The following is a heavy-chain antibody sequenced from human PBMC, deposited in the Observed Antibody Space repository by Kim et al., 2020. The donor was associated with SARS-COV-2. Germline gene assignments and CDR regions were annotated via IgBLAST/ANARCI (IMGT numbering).Heavy chain of an antibody. Sequence: ASVKVSCKASGYTFTNYPMHWVRQAPGQRLEWMGWINAGNGYTKYSQKFQGRVTITRDTSASTTYMELTSLRSEDTAVYYCARRGSGYDFYFDYWGQGTLVTVSS. V-gene: IGHV1-3*01. J-gene: IGHJ4*02. CDR2: INAGNGYT. CDR1: GYTFTNYP. CDR3: ARRGSGYDFYFDY. D-gene: IGHD5-12*01.